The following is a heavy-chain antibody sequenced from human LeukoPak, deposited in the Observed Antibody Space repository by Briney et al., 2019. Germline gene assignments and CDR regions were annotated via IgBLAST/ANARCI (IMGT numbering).Heavy chain of an antibody. CDR3: AKDAQPRSRWFDP. D-gene: IGHD3-16*01. Sequence: GGXXXXSXXAXGXIFKDYWMIWVRQAPGKGLEWXANIKQDGSEKYYVDSVKGRFTISRDNAKNSLYLQMNTLRAEDTAMYYCAKDAQPRSRWFDPWGQGTLVTVSS. J-gene: IGHJ5*02. V-gene: IGHV3-7*03. CDR2: IKQDGSEK. CDR1: GXIFKDYW.